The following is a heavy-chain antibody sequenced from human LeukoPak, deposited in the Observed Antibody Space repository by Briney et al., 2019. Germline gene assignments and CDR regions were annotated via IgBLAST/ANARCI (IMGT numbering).Heavy chain of an antibody. J-gene: IGHJ4*02. Sequence: GGSLRLSCAASGFTFSSYWMSWVRQAPGKGLEWVANIKQDGSEKYYVDSVKGRFTISRDDAKNSLHLQMNSLRAEDTAVYYCARDRDSSGWYYFDYWGQGTLVTVSS. CDR3: ARDRDSSGWYYFDY. D-gene: IGHD6-19*01. CDR1: GFTFSSYW. V-gene: IGHV3-7*01. CDR2: IKQDGSEK.